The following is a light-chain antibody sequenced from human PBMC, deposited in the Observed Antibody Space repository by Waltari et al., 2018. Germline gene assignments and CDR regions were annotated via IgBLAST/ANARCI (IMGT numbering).Light chain of an antibody. CDR3: SSSTGTTWV. CDR2: DVS. Sequence: QSALTQPASVSGSPGQSITISCSGISSDVGVYNYVSWYQQHAGKAPELMIYDVSNRPSGVSNRFSGSKSGSTAPLTISGLQAEDEADYYCSSSTGTTWVFGGGTKVSVL. V-gene: IGLV2-14*03. J-gene: IGLJ3*02. CDR1: SSDVGVYNY.